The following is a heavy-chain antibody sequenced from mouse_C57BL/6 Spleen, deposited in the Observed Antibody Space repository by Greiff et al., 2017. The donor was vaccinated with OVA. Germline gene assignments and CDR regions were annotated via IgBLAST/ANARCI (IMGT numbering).Heavy chain of an antibody. D-gene: IGHD2-5*01. CDR3: AIYYSNYVDY. J-gene: IGHJ2*01. CDR2: INPSTGGT. CDR1: GYSFTGYY. Sequence: EVQLQQSGPELVKPGASVKISCKASGYSFTGYYMNWVKQSPEKSLEWIGEINPSTGGTTSNQKFKAKATLTVDKSSSTAYMQLKSLTSEDSAVYYCAIYYSNYVDYWGQGTTLTVSS. V-gene: IGHV1-42*01.